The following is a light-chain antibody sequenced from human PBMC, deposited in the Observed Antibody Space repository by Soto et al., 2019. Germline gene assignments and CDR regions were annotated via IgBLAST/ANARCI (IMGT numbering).Light chain of an antibody. CDR3: QVWDSSSDHYV. CDR2: DDC. J-gene: IGLJ1*01. Sequence: SYELTQPPSVSVAPGQTARITCGGNNIGSKSVHWYQQKPGQAPVLVVYDDCDRPSGIPERFSGSNSGNTATLTISRAEAGDEADYYCQVWDSSSDHYVFATGTKVTVL. CDR1: NIGSKS. V-gene: IGLV3-21*02.